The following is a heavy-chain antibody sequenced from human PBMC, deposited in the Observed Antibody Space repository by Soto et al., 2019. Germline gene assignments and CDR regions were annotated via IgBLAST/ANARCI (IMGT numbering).Heavy chain of an antibody. CDR2: IYYSGST. J-gene: IGHJ4*02. D-gene: IGHD6-19*01. CDR3: ARDGGIAVAGTAFDY. V-gene: IGHV4-61*01. CDR1: GGSVSSGSYY. Sequence: QVQLQESGPGLVKPSETLSLTCTVSGGSVSSGSYYWSWIRQPPGKGLEWIGYIYYSGSTNYNPSLKSRVTISVDTSKNQFSLKLSSVTAADMAVYYCARDGGIAVAGTAFDYWGQGTLVTVSS.